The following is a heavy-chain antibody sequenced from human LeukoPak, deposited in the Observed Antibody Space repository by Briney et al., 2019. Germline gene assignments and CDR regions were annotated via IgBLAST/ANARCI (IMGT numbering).Heavy chain of an antibody. D-gene: IGHD3-3*01. Sequence: GRSLRLSCAASGFTFSSYAMHWVRQAPGKGLGWVAVISYDGSNKYYADSVKGRFTISRDNSKNTLYLQMNSLRAEDTAVYYCARGSGFYGMDVWGKGTTVTVSS. CDR2: ISYDGSNK. J-gene: IGHJ6*04. CDR3: ARGSGFYGMDV. CDR1: GFTFSSYA. V-gene: IGHV3-30*04.